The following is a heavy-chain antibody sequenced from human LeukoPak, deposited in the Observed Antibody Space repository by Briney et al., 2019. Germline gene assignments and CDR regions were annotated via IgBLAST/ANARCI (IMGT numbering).Heavy chain of an antibody. V-gene: IGHV3-7*01. CDR1: GFTFSNYW. CDR3: ARHFYGYFDY. CDR2: IKQDGTEK. D-gene: IGHD3-10*01. J-gene: IGHJ4*02. Sequence: PGGSLRLSCAVSGFTFSNYWMRWVRQAPGKRLEWVANIKQDGTEKYYVDSMKGRFTISRDNARNSLYLQMNSLRAEDTAVYYCARHFYGYFDYWGQGTLVTVSS.